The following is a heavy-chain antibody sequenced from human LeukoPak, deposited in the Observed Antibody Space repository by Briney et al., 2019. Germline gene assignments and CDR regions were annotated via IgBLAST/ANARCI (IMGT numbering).Heavy chain of an antibody. CDR2: ISYDGSNK. CDR1: GFSFSSHG. CDR3: AKGPWYQLLPEDF. J-gene: IGHJ4*02. V-gene: IGHV3-30*18. Sequence: PGGSLRLSCAPSGFSFSSHGMHWVRHAPGKGRGWVAGISYDGSNKYYADSVKGRFTISRDNSRNPLSLQKHSLRREDTDVYYCAKGPWYQLLPEDFWGQGTLVTVSS. D-gene: IGHD2-2*01.